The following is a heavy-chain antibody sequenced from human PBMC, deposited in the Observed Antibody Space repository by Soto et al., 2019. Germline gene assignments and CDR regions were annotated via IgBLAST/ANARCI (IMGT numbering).Heavy chain of an antibody. CDR2: IKSKTDGGTT. J-gene: IGHJ4*02. CDR1: GFTFSNAW. V-gene: IGHV3-15*01. D-gene: IGHD3-22*01. Sequence: GGSLRLSCAASGFTFSNAWMSWVRQAPGKGLEWVGRIKSKTDGGTTDYAAPVKGRFTISRDDSKNTLYLQMNSLKTDDTAVYYCTTFTPYYYDSSGYYDYFDYWGQGTLVTVSS. CDR3: TTFTPYYYDSSGYYDYFDY.